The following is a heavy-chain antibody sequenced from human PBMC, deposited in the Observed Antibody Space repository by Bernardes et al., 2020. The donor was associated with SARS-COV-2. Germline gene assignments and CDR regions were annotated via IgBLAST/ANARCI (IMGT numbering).Heavy chain of an antibody. CDR1: GFAFSTYS. CDR2: IGSSSSYI. D-gene: IGHD3-9*01. Sequence: GGSLRLSCAASGFAFSTYSMSWVRQAPGKGLEWVSSIGSSSSYIYYADSVEGRFTISRDNAENSLYLQMNSLRAEDTAVYYCAGDRGRYDVLTGPYYHGMDVWGQGTTVTVSS. J-gene: IGHJ6*02. CDR3: AGDRGRYDVLTGPYYHGMDV. V-gene: IGHV3-21*01.